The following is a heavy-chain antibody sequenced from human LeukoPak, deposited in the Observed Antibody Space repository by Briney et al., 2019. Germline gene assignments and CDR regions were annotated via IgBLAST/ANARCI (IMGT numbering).Heavy chain of an antibody. J-gene: IGHJ3*02. CDR1: GFTFSSYG. CDR2: IRYDGSNK. Sequence: PGGSLRLSCAASGFTFSSYGMHWVRQAPGKGLEWVAFIRYDGSNKYYADSVKGRFTISRDNSKNTLYLQMNSLRAEDTAVYYCAKVPPSPNIRFLETTNAFDIWGQGTMVTVSS. CDR3: AKVPPSPNIRFLETTNAFDI. D-gene: IGHD3-3*01. V-gene: IGHV3-30*02.